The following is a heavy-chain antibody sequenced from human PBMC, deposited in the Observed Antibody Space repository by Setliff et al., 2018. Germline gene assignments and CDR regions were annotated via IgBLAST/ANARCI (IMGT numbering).Heavy chain of an antibody. Sequence: RLSCTASGFTFRKHALAWVRQAPGKGLQWVSSVSGSGMTRDYTDSVKDRFTVSRDSSQNKIHLQMDSLRAEDTGKYFCARADSDSYYPYYFDFWGQGVLVTVSS. CDR3: ARADSDSYYPYYFDF. D-gene: IGHD3-22*01. CDR2: VSGSGMTR. CDR1: GFTFRKHA. J-gene: IGHJ4*02. V-gene: IGHV3-23*01.